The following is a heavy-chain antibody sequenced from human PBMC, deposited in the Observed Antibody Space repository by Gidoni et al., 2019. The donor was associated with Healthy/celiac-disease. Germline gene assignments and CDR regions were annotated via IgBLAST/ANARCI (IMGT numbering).Heavy chain of an antibody. CDR3: VKDERGGRPGDFDY. J-gene: IGHJ4*02. CDR2: SSVSGDRS. CDR1: GFRLNKCV. V-gene: IGHV3-23*01. Sequence: EVQLLESGGCLVQPGGSLRLSCAAYGFRLNKCVMNWVRQAPGKGLGLVSSSSVSGDRSYYADSVKGRFTIFRDSSKNTLYLHMNSLRAEDTAVYYCVKDERGGRPGDFDYWGQGTLVTVSS. D-gene: IGHD3-10*01.